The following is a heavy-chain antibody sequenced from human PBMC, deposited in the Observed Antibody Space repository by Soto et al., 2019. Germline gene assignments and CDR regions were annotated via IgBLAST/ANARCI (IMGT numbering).Heavy chain of an antibody. Sequence: QVQLVQSGAEVKKPGSSVKVSCKASGGSFSTYGINWVRLAPGQGLEWMGGIIPTFGTTNYAQKFRGRVTITADESTKTAYMGVNYLRSEDTAVYFCAREVDPYCGGNSLSLDCWGQGTLGSVSS. D-gene: IGHD4-17*01. V-gene: IGHV1-69*13. CDR1: GGSFSTYG. CDR2: IIPTFGTT. CDR3: AREVDPYCGGNSLSLDC. J-gene: IGHJ4*02.